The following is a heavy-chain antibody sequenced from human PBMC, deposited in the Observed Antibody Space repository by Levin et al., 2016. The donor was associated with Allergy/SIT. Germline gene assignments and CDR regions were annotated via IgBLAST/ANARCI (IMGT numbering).Heavy chain of an antibody. CDR3: SRVDYTWSDADY. D-gene: IGHD1-20*01. CDR1: GFTFSSYW. Sequence: GESLKISCAASGFTFSSYWMNWVRQAPGKGLEWVANIKQDGSERYYVDSVKGRFTVSRDNAKNSLFLQMNSLRVEDTAVYYCSRVDYTWSDADYWGQGTLVTVSS. CDR2: IKQDGSER. V-gene: IGHV3-7*01. J-gene: IGHJ4*02.